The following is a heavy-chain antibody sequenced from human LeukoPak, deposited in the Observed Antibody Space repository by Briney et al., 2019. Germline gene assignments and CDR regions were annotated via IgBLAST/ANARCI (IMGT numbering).Heavy chain of an antibody. J-gene: IGHJ5*02. V-gene: IGHV3-30*02. Sequence: PGGSLRLSCAASGFTFSSYGMHWVRQAPGKGLEWVAFIRYDGSNKYYADSVKGRFTISRDNSKNTLYLQMNSLRAEDTAVYYCAKGKGKHSSSWYNWFDPWGQGTLVTVSS. CDR1: GFTFSSYG. D-gene: IGHD6-13*01. CDR2: IRYDGSNK. CDR3: AKGKGKHSSSWYNWFDP.